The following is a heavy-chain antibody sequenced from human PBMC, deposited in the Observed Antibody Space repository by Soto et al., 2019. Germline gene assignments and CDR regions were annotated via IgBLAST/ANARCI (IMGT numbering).Heavy chain of an antibody. CDR3: ARGHSTDCSNGVCSFFYNHEMDV. J-gene: IGHJ6*02. CDR1: GYSFTDYH. CDR2: INPKSGGT. Sequence: ASVKVSCKASGYSFTDYHIHWVRQAPGQGLEWLGRINPKSGGTSTAQKFQGWVTMTRDRSISTVYMELTRLRSDDTAVYFCARGHSTDCSNGVCSFFYNHEMDVWGQGTTVTVYS. V-gene: IGHV1-2*04. D-gene: IGHD2-8*01.